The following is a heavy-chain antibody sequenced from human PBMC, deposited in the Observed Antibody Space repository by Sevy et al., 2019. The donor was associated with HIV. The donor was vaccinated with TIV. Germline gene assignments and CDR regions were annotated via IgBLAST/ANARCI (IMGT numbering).Heavy chain of an antibody. D-gene: IGHD1-26*01. CDR3: AGLRNSWFDP. CDR1: GPSLTTSY. V-gene: IGHV4-4*07. CDR2: LSSTGNP. J-gene: IGHJ5*02. Sequence: SETLSLTCTVSGPSLTTSYWTWIRQPAGKGPEWIGRLSSTGNPNSNPSLRSRVTLSLDMSKNQFFLRLTSVTAADTAIYYCAGLRNSWFDPWGQGTLVTVSS.